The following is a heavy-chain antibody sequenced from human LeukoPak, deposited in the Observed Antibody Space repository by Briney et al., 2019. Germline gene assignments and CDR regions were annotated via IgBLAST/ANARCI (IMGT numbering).Heavy chain of an antibody. CDR1: GFTFSSYG. V-gene: IGHV3-30*18. D-gene: IGHD3-10*01. J-gene: IGHJ3*02. Sequence: GGSLRLSCAASGFTFSSYGMHWVRQAPGKGLEWVAVISYDGSNKYYADSVKGRFTTSRDNSKNTLYLQMNSLRAEDTAVYYCAKAYLYYYGSGNSDAFDIWGQGTMVTVSS. CDR2: ISYDGSNK. CDR3: AKAYLYYYGSGNSDAFDI.